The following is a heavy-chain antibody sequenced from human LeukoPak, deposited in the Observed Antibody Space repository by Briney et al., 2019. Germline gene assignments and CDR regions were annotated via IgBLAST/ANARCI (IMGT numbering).Heavy chain of an antibody. V-gene: IGHV3-21*01. J-gene: IGHJ3*02. CDR3: ARDRPQITIFGVVMSPNDAFDI. CDR2: ISSSSSYI. D-gene: IGHD3-3*01. CDR1: GFTFSSYS. Sequence: GGSLRLSCAASGFTFSSYSMNWVRQAPGKGLEWVSSISSSSSYIYYADSVKGRFTISRDNAKNSLYLQMNSLRAEDTAVYYCARDRPQITIFGVVMSPNDAFDIWGQGTMVTVSS.